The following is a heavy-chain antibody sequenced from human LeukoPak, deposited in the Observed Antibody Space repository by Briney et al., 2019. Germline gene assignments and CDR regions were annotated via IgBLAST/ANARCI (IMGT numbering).Heavy chain of an antibody. CDR1: GGSISSSSYY. V-gene: IGHV4-39*07. Sequence: PSETLSLTCTVSGGSISSSSYYWGWIRQPPGKGLEWIGSIYYSGSTYCNPSLKSRVTISVDTSKNQFSLKLSSVTAADTAVYYCARHKLSSAATVTYGFDYWGQGTLVTVSS. CDR3: ARHKLSSAATVTYGFDY. CDR2: IYYSGST. D-gene: IGHD4-17*01. J-gene: IGHJ4*02.